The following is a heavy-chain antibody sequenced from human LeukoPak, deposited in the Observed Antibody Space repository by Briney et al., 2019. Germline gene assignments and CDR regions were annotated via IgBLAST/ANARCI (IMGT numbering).Heavy chain of an antibody. J-gene: IGHJ4*02. V-gene: IGHV1-18*01. Sequence: ASVKVSCKASGYTFTSYGISWVRQAPGQGLEWMGWISAYNGNTNYAQKLQGRVTMTTDTSTSTTYMELRSLRSDDTAVYYCARDPGYYDSSGYSYSDYWGQGTLVTVSS. CDR2: ISAYNGNT. D-gene: IGHD3-22*01. CDR3: ARDPGYYDSSGYSYSDY. CDR1: GYTFTSYG.